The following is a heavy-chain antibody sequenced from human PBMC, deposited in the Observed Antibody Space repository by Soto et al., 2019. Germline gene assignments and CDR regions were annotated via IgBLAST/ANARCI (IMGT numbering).Heavy chain of an antibody. V-gene: IGHV1-69*13. CDR2: IIPIFGTA. D-gene: IGHD3-22*01. CDR1: GGTFSSDA. Sequence: SVKVSCKASGGTFSSDAISWLRQAPGQGLEWMGGIIPIFGTANYAQKFQGRVTITADESTSTAYMELSSLRSEDTAVYYCARSVYYYDSSGPAHDAFDIWGQGTMVTVSS. J-gene: IGHJ3*02. CDR3: ARSVYYYDSSGPAHDAFDI.